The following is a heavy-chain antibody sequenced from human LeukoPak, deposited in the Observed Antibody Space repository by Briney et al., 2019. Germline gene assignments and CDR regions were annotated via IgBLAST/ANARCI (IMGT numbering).Heavy chain of an antibody. CDR2: IYYSGST. CDR3: ARDWVGALGERGREYYFDY. Sequence: PSETLSLTCAASGGSISSSNWWSWVRQPPGKGLEWIGAIYYSGSTNYNPSLKSRVTISVDKSKNQFSLKLSSVTAADTAVYYCARDWVGALGERGREYYFDYWGQGTLVTVSS. J-gene: IGHJ4*02. V-gene: IGHV4-4*02. D-gene: IGHD1-26*01. CDR1: GGSISSSNW.